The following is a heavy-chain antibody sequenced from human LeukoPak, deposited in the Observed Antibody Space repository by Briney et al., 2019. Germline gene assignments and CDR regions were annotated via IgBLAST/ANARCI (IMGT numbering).Heavy chain of an antibody. CDR2: IRYDGINE. Sequence: PGGPLRLSCAASGFTFSSYSMNWVRQAPGKGLEWVAYIRYDGINEYYADSVKGRFTISRDLSKNTLFLQMNSLRPEDTAVYYCSKDRGVFGVAYSLDYWGQGTLVTVSS. CDR3: SKDRGVFGVAYSLDY. D-gene: IGHD3-3*01. V-gene: IGHV3-30*02. J-gene: IGHJ4*02. CDR1: GFTFSSYS.